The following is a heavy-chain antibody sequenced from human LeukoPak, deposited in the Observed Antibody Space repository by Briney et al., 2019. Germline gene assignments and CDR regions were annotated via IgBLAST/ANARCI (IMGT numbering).Heavy chain of an antibody. CDR2: IIPIFGTA. CDR1: GGTFSSYA. D-gene: IGHD5/OR15-5a*01. Sequence: SVKVSCKASGGTFSSYAISWVRQAPGQGLEWMGGIIPIFGTANYAQKYQGRVTITADESTSTAYMELSSLRSEDTAVYYCATLVYDPRGYYFDYWGQGTLVTVSS. J-gene: IGHJ4*02. CDR3: ATLVYDPRGYYFDY. V-gene: IGHV1-69*13.